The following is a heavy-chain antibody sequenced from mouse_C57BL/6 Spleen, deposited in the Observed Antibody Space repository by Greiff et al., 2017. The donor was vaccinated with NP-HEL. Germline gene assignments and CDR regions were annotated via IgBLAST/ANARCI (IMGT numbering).Heavy chain of an antibody. D-gene: IGHD2-1*01. V-gene: IGHV1-74*01. Sequence: QVQLQQPGAELVKPGASVKVSCKASGYTFTSYWMHWVKQRPGQGLECIGRIHPSDSDTNYNQKFKGKATLTVDKSSSTAYMQLSSLTSEDSAVYYCAIGGKSTMGLYYWGQGTSVTVSS. CDR2: IHPSDSDT. CDR3: AIGGKSTMGLYY. CDR1: GYTFTSYW. J-gene: IGHJ4*01.